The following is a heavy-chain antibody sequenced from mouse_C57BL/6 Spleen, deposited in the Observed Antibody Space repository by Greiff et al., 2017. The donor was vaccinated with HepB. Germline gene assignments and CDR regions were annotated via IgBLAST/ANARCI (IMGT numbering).Heavy chain of an antibody. V-gene: IGHV1-62-2*01. CDR3: ARHEEDYYGSSPCYFDV. Sequence: QVQLQQPGAELVKPGASVKLSCKASGYTFTEYTIHWVKQRSGQGLEWIGWFYPGSGSIKYNEKFKDKATLTADKSSSTVYMVLNRLTSEDSAVYFCARHEEDYYGSSPCYFDVWGTGTTVTVSS. J-gene: IGHJ1*03. CDR2: FYPGSGSI. D-gene: IGHD1-1*01. CDR1: GYTFTEYT.